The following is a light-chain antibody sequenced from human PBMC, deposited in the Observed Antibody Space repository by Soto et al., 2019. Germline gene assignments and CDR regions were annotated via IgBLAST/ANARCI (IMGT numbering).Light chain of an antibody. CDR2: LAS. CDR1: QSVSSSY. J-gene: IGKJ4*01. V-gene: IGKV3D-20*02. Sequence: EIVLTQSPGTLSLSPGEGATLSCRASQSVSSSYLAWYQQKPGQAPRLLIYLASSRAPGIPDRFSGSGSGTDFTLTISRLEPEDFAVYYCQQRSNWPPLTFGGGTKVDIK. CDR3: QQRSNWPPLT.